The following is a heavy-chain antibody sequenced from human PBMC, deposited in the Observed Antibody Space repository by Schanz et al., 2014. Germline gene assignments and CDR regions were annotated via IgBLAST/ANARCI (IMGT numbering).Heavy chain of an antibody. CDR3: ARVVRSDYLSELDF. J-gene: IGHJ4*02. Sequence: QVQLVQSGTEVKKPGASVKVSCKASGYTFTSYGVSWVRQAPGQGLEWMGWISGYNGKTIYLDNLEDRISMTTDTATSTAYMELRSLRSDDTVVYYCARVVRSDYLSELDFWGQGTQVIVSS. CDR1: GYTFTSYG. D-gene: IGHD4-17*01. V-gene: IGHV1-18*04. CDR2: ISGYNGKT.